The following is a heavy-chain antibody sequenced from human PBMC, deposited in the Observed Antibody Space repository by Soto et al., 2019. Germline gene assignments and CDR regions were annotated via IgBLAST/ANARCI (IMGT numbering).Heavy chain of an antibody. Sequence: VKVSCKASGYTFTNYDINWVRQATGQGLEWMGWMNPKSGNTGYAQKLQGRVTMTTDTSTSTAYMELRSLRSDDTAVYYCAGDKYTSVPNWFDPWGQGTLVTVSS. V-gene: IGHV1-8*01. CDR3: AGDKYTSVPNWFDP. CDR1: GYTFTNYD. CDR2: MNPKSGNT. D-gene: IGHD6-25*01. J-gene: IGHJ5*02.